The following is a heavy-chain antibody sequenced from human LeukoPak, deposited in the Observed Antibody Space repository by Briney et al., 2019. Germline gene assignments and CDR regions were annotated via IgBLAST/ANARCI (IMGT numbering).Heavy chain of an antibody. V-gene: IGHV4-59*12. CDR1: GGSISSYY. CDR2: IYYSGST. D-gene: IGHD2-15*01. J-gene: IGHJ4*02. Sequence: PSESLSLTCTVSGGSISSYYWSWIRQPPGKGLEWIGYIYYSGSTNYNPSLKSRVTISVDTSKNQFSLKLSSVTAADTAVYYCARGPYCSGGSCHYPFNYWGQGTLVTVSS. CDR3: ARGPYCSGGSCHYPFNY.